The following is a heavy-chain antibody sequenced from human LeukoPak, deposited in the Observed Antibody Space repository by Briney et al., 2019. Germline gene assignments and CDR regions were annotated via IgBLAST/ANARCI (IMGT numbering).Heavy chain of an antibody. CDR2: MGTAGDT. CDR3: AALGGSIY. J-gene: IGHJ4*02. D-gene: IGHD1-26*01. CDR1: GFTFSSYD. Sequence: GGTLTLSCAASGFTFSSYDVHWVRQPTGRGLEWVSAMGTAGDTYYARSVKGRFTISREDAKNSFYLQMNSLRAGDTAVYYCAALGGSIYWGQGTVVTVSS. V-gene: IGHV3-13*01.